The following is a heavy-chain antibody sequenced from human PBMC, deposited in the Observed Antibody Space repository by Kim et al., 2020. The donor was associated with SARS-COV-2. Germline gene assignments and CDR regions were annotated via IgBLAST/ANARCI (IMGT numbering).Heavy chain of an antibody. CDR2: VDQDGSEK. D-gene: IGHD3-10*01. CDR3: LAEEGN. V-gene: IGHV3-7*03. J-gene: IGHJ4*02. CDR1: GFTCVNHY. Sequence: GGSLRRSCAASGFTCVNHYMSWGRQAPGKGLEWVANVDQDGSEKNYVDSVKGTSSISRDNATNLVYLQMNSLRADDTAVYYCLAEEGNWGQGTLVIVSS.